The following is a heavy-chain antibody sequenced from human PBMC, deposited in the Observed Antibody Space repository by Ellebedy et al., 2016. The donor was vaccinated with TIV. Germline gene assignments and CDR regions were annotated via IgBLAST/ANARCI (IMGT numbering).Heavy chain of an antibody. V-gene: IGHV4-39*01. CDR1: GGSISRSPDY. J-gene: IGHJ4*02. D-gene: IGHD5-24*01. CDR3: ARHAVETDTITYFNN. CDR2: ITYSGMT. Sequence: SETLSLTXTVSGGSISRSPDYWAWLRPPPGMGLEWIGGITYSGMTHYTPSLRGRLTISVDTSENHFSLRLSSVTAADNAVYYCARHAVETDTITYFNNWGQGTLVTVSS.